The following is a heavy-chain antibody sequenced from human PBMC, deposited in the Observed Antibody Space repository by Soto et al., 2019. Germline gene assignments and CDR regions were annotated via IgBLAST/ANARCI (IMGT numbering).Heavy chain of an antibody. CDR1: GYTFNTYG. J-gene: IGHJ4*02. D-gene: IGHD3-10*01. CDR3: ARHGSGENYFDD. Sequence: QVQLVQSGAEVKKPGASLRVSCKASGYTFNTYGISWVRQAPGKGLEWMGWISTSTGKTNYAHNFQDRVTMTTDTSTTTAYVELRSLTSDDTAVYYCARHGSGENYFDDWGRGTLVTVSS. CDR2: ISTSTGKT. V-gene: IGHV1-18*04.